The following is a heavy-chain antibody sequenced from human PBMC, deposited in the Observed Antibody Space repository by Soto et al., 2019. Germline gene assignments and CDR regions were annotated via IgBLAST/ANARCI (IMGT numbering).Heavy chain of an antibody. J-gene: IGHJ6*02. Sequence: PGGSLRLSCSASGFTFSNYDMVWVRQAPGKGLEYISAITSHGHITYYADSVKGRFTISRDNSKNTLSLQMSSLRGDDTAMYYCARLAGATIFGVVTQQGRDVWGQGTTVTVS. CDR2: ITSHGHIT. D-gene: IGHD3-3*01. CDR3: ARLAGATIFGVVTQQGRDV. CDR1: GFTFSNYD. V-gene: IGHV3-64D*06.